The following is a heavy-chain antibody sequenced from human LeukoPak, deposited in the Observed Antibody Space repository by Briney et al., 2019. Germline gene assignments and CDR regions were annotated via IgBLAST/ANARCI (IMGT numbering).Heavy chain of an antibody. CDR1: GYTFTGYY. CDR2: INPNSGGT. V-gene: IGHV1-2*06. Sequence: ASVKVSCKASGYTFTGYYMHWVRQAPGQGLEWMGRINPNSGGTNYAQKFQGRVTMTRDTSISTAYMELSRLRSDDTAVYYCARFIVGATPDAFDIWGQGTMVTVPS. J-gene: IGHJ3*02. CDR3: ARFIVGATPDAFDI. D-gene: IGHD1-26*01.